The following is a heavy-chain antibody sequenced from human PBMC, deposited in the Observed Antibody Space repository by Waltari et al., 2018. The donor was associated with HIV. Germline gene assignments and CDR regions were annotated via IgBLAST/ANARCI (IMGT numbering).Heavy chain of an antibody. J-gene: IGHJ1*01. CDR1: VYPLRDLS. CDR2: FDPKNGKP. D-gene: IGHD2-15*01. CDR3: VTLYNESPLYSNF. V-gene: IGHV1-24*01. Sequence: QLIQSTSELKRPGASVTISCKVSVYPLRDLSMQWVRQGRGQRLEWMGGFDPKNGKPVYSQRFWGRVSLAEDTSEDTAFLELNRLTSDDTAVYYCVTLYNESPLYSNFWGQGTLVTV.